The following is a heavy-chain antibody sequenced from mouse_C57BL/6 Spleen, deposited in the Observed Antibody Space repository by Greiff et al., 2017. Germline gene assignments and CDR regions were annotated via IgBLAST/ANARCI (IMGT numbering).Heavy chain of an antibody. CDR1: GFNIKDYY. Sequence: EVQLQQSGAELVKPGASVKLSCTASGFNIKDYYMHWVKQSPEQGLEWIGRIDPEDGETKYAPKFQGKATITADTSTNTAYLQLSSLTTEDTAVYYCARGDCEGYFDYWGQGTTLTVSS. CDR2: IDPEDGET. D-gene: IGHD3-3*01. V-gene: IGHV14-2*01. CDR3: ARGDCEGYFDY. J-gene: IGHJ2*01.